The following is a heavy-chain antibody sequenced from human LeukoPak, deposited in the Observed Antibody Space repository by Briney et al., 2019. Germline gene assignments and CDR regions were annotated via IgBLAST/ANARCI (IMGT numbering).Heavy chain of an antibody. Sequence: PSGSPSLTSAVAGGPTSSYNWRCIRQPPREGLGGIGYIYYSGITNYNPSLRSRVTISVDTSKNQFSLKLSSVTAADTAVYYCAGSRGSWLNWFDPWGQGTLVTVSS. V-gene: IGHV4-59*03. D-gene: IGHD2-15*01. J-gene: IGHJ5*02. CDR1: GGPTSSYN. CDR2: IYYSGIT. CDR3: AGSRGSWLNWFDP.